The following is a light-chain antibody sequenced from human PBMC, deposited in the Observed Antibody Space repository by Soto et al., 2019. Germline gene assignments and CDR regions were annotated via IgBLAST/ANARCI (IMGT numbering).Light chain of an antibody. CDR2: GAS. J-gene: IGKJ1*01. CDR1: QSVTSSY. V-gene: IGKV3-20*01. Sequence: ETVLTQSPGTLSLSPGERATLFCRASQSVTSSYLAWYQQQPGQAPRLLIYGASSRATGIPDRVSGIGSGTDFTLTLSSLEPEDFEVSYCQQHTTSPPSWTFGQGTKVEIK. CDR3: QQHTTSPPSWT.